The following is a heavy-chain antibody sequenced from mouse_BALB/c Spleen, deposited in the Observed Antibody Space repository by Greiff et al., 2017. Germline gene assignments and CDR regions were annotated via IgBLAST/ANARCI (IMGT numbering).Heavy chain of an antibody. Sequence: VQLQQSGAELAKPGASVKMSCKASGYTFTSYWMHWVKQRPGQGLEWIGYINPSTGYTEYNQKFKDKATLTADKSSSTAYMQLSSLTSEDSAVYYCARWGPITTVVDWYFDVWGAGTTVTVSS. J-gene: IGHJ1*01. CDR3: ARWGPITTVVDWYFDV. CDR1: GYTFTSYW. D-gene: IGHD1-1*01. CDR2: INPSTGYT. V-gene: IGHV1-7*01.